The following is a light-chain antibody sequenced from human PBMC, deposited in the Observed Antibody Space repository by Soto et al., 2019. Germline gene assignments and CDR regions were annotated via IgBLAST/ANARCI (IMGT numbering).Light chain of an antibody. CDR2: DDN. CDR1: YSNIGNNY. Sequence: VLTQPPSVSAAAGQKVTISCSGGYSNIGNNYVSWYQQLPGTVPKLLIYDDNKRPSEIPDRFSGSKSDTSATLGITGLQTGDEAYYYCGAWDASLSAGVFGGGTQLTVL. V-gene: IGLV1-51*01. J-gene: IGLJ3*02. CDR3: GAWDASLSAGV.